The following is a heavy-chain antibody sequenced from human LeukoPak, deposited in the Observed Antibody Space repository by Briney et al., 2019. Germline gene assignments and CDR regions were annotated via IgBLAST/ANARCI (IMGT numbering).Heavy chain of an antibody. J-gene: IGHJ3*01. D-gene: IGHD3-22*01. CDR2: TYYSGST. V-gene: IGHV4-39*07. CDR1: GGSISSSSYY. CDR3: ARRADSSGYYALDV. Sequence: SETLSLTCTVSGGSISSSSYYWGWIRQPPGKGLEWIGSTYYSGSTYYNPSLKSRVTISVDTSKNQFSLKLSSVTAADTAMYYCARRADSSGYYALDVWGQGTMVTVSS.